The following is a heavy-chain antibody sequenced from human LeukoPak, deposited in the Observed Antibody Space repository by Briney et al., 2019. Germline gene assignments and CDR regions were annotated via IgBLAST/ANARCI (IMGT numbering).Heavy chain of an antibody. Sequence: GGSLRLSCATSRFTFDEYAMHWVRQAPGKGLEWVSLITGDGGATDYADSVKGRFTISRDNSKNSLYLQMNSLRPEDTALYYCARDYPYPYYYYGSGSYWYFDYWGRGTLVTVSS. CDR1: RFTFDEYA. D-gene: IGHD3-10*01. J-gene: IGHJ4*02. CDR2: ITGDGGAT. CDR3: ARDYPYPYYYYGSGSYWYFDY. V-gene: IGHV3-43*02.